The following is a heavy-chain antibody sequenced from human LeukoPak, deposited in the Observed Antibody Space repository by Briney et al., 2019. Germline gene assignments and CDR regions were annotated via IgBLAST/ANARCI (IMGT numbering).Heavy chain of an antibody. CDR1: GYSISSGYY. CDR3: ARGGDYDILTGYLPDY. Sequence: SETLSLTCTVSGYSISSGYYWGWIRQPPGKGLEWIGSIYHSGSTYYNPSLKSRVTISVDTSKSQFSLKLSSVTAADTAVYYCARGGDYDILTGYLPDYWGQGTLVTVSS. CDR2: IYHSGST. V-gene: IGHV4-38-2*02. D-gene: IGHD3-9*01. J-gene: IGHJ4*02.